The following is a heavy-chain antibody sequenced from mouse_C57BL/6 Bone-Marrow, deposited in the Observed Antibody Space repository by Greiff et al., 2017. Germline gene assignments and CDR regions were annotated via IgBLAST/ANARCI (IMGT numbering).Heavy chain of an antibody. CDR2: IDPSDSYT. D-gene: IGHD1-1*01. Sequence: QVQLQQPGAELVMPGASVKLSCKASGYTFTSYWMHWVKQRPGQGLEWIGEIDPSDSYTNYNQKFKGKSTLTVDKSSSTAYMQLSSLTSEDSAVYYCARGNLGVNGSSYVENYWGQGTTLTVSS. CDR3: ARGNLGVNGSSYVENY. V-gene: IGHV1-69*01. J-gene: IGHJ2*01. CDR1: GYTFTSYW.